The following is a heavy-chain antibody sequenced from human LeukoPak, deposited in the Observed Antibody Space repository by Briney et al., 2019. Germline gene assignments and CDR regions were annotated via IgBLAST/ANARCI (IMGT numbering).Heavy chain of an antibody. CDR3: TTTERFGELYR. D-gene: IGHD3-10*01. CDR2: IKSKTDGGTT. Sequence: GGSPRLSCAASGFTFSNAWMSWVRQAPGKGLEWVGRIKSKTDGGTTDYAAPVKGRFTISRDDSKNTLYLQMNSLKTEDTAVYYCTTTERFGELYRWGQGTLVTVSS. V-gene: IGHV3-15*01. CDR1: GFTFSNAW. J-gene: IGHJ4*02.